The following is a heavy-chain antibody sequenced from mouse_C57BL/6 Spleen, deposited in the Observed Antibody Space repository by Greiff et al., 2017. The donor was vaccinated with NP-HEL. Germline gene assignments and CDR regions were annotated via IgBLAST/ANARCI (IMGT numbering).Heavy chain of an antibody. CDR3: ARDRRATVVAHWYVDV. CDR1: GFTFSDYY. CDR2: INYDGSST. V-gene: IGHV5-16*01. J-gene: IGHJ1*03. Sequence: EVHLVESEGGLVQPGSSMKLSCTASGFTFSDYYMAWVRQVPEKGLEWVANINYDGSSTYYLDSLKSRFIISRDNAKNILYMQMSSLKSEDTATYYCARDRRATVVAHWYVDVWGTGTTVTVSS. D-gene: IGHD1-1*01.